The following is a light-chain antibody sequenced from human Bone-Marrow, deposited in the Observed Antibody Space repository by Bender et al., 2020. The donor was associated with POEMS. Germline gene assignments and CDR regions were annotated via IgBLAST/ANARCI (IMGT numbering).Light chain of an antibody. J-gene: IGLJ1*01. CDR3: CSYASSSTRNV. Sequence: QSALTQPASVSGSPGQSITISCTGTSSDVGRYNLVSWYQQHPGKAPKLMIYEGSKRPAGVSNRFSGSKSGNTASLTISGLQAEDEADYYCCSYASSSTRNVFGTGTKVTVL. CDR1: SSDVGRYNL. V-gene: IGLV2-23*01. CDR2: EGS.